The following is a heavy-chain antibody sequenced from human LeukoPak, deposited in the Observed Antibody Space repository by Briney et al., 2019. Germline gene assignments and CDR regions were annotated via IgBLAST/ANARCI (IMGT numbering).Heavy chain of an antibody. V-gene: IGHV1-46*01. J-gene: IGHJ6*03. CDR3: ARAPPYYYYYMDV. CDR1: GYTFTNYY. CDR2: INPSGDNT. Sequence: GASVKVSCKASGYTFTNYYIHWVRQAPGQGLEWMGIINPSGDNTWYAQKFQGRVTMTRDMSTSAAYMELSSLRSEDTAVYYCARAPPYYYYYMDVWGKGTTVTVSS.